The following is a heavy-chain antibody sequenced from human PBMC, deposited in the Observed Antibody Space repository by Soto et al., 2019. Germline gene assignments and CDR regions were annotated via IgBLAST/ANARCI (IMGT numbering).Heavy chain of an antibody. CDR2: INPNSGGT. CDR1: GYTFTSYA. CDR3: ARATGHYSLRFLDTYYYYMDV. V-gene: IGHV1-2*04. Sequence: ASVKVSCKASGYTFTSYAMHWVRQAPGQRLEWMGWINPNSGGTNYAQKFQGWVTMTRDTSISTAYMELSRLRSDDTAVYYCARATGHYSLRFLDTYYYYMDVWGKGTTVTVSS. D-gene: IGHD3-3*01. J-gene: IGHJ6*03.